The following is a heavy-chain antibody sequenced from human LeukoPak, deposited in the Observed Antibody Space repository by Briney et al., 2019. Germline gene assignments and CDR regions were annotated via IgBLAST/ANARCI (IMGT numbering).Heavy chain of an antibody. Sequence: QSGGSLRLSCVGSGFTFSSYNMNWVRQAPGKGLEWVSYISSSSSTIYYADSVKGRFTISRDNAKNSLYLQMNSPRAEDTAVYYCAREWSGDILTGYKTLFDYWGQGTLVTVSS. D-gene: IGHD3-9*01. CDR2: ISSSSSTI. V-gene: IGHV3-48*01. J-gene: IGHJ4*02. CDR3: AREWSGDILTGYKTLFDY. CDR1: GFTFSSYN.